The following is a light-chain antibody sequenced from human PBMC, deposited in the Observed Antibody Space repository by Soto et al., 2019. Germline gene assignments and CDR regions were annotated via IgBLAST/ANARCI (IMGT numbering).Light chain of an antibody. CDR3: RSYTITSTLVV. V-gene: IGLV2-14*01. J-gene: IGLJ2*01. CDR2: EVT. Sequence: QSVLTQPASVSGSPGQSITISCTGSISDVGGFDFVSWYQQEPGKAPKLLIYEVTYRPSGVSDRFSGSKSGNTASLTISGLQPEDEAYYYCRSYTITSTLVVFGGGTKLTVL. CDR1: ISDVGGFDF.